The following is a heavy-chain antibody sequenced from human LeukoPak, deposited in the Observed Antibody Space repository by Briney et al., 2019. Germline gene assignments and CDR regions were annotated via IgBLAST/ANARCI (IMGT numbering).Heavy chain of an antibody. CDR3: ARVAVAGELDY. J-gene: IGHJ4*02. D-gene: IGHD6-19*01. Sequence: GGSLRLSCASSGFTFSSYWMHWVRQAPGKGLVGVSRINSDGSSTSYADSVKGRFTISRDNAKNTLYLQMNSPRAEDTAVYYCARVAVAGELDYWGQGTLVTVSS. CDR1: GFTFSSYW. CDR2: INSDGSST. V-gene: IGHV3-74*01.